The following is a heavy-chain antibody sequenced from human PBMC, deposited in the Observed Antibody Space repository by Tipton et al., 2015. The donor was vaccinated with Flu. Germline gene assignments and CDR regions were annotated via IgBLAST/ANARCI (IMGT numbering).Heavy chain of an antibody. V-gene: IGHV1-46*01. CDR2: INPSGGST. J-gene: IGHJ3*02. D-gene: IGHD4-17*01. CDR3: ARAGPSPQTRTTARHAFDI. Sequence: QVQLVQSGAEVKKPGASVKVSCKASGYTFTSYYMHWVLQAPGQGLEWMGIINPSGGSTSYAQKFQGRVTMTRDTSTSTVYMELSSLRSEDTAVYYCARAGPSPQTRTTARHAFDIWGQGTMVTVSS. CDR1: GYTFTSYY.